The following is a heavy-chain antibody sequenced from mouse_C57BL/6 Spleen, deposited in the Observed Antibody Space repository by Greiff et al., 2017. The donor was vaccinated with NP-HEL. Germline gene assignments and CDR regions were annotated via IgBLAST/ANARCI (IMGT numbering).Heavy chain of an antibody. Sequence: VQLQQSGPELVKPGASVKISCKASGYTFTDYYMNWVKQSHGKSLEWIGDINPNNGGTSYNQKFKGKATLTVDKSSSTAYMELRSLTSEDSAVYYCARSRVYYYGSSSWFAYWGQGTLVTVSA. J-gene: IGHJ3*01. V-gene: IGHV1-26*01. D-gene: IGHD1-1*01. CDR2: INPNNGGT. CDR1: GYTFTDYY. CDR3: ARSRVYYYGSSSWFAY.